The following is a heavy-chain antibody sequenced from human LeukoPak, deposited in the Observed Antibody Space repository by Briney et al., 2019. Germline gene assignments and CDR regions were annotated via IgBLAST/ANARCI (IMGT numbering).Heavy chain of an antibody. V-gene: IGHV3-49*04. CDR3: AKDPPDIVVVVAARLYDAFDI. D-gene: IGHD2-15*01. CDR1: GFTFGDYA. J-gene: IGHJ3*02. Sequence: PGGSLRLSCTASGFTFGDYAMSWVRQAPGKGLEWVGFIRSKAYGGTTEYAASVKGRFTISRDDSKSIAYLQINSLKTEDTAVYYCAKDPPDIVVVVAARLYDAFDIWGQGTMVTVSS. CDR2: IRSKAYGGTT.